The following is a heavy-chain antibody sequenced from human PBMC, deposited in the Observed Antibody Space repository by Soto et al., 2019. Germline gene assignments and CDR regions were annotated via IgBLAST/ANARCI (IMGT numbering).Heavy chain of an antibody. CDR2: IYPGDSHT. CDR3: ARSPPNYLLDYPSFDS. V-gene: IGHV5-51*01. J-gene: IGHJ4*02. Sequence: PGESLKISCQGSGYKFTNYWIGWVRQMPGKGLEWMGIIYPGDSHTRYSPSFHGHVTISAGKSISTAYLQWSSLKASDTAMYYCARSPPNYLLDYPSFDSWGQGTLVTVSS. D-gene: IGHD1-7*01. CDR1: GYKFTNYW.